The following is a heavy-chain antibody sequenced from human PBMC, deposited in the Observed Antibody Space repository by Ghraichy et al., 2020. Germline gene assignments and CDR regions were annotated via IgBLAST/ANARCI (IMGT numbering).Heavy chain of an antibody. CDR2: ISYDGSNK. CDR3: AKAFGYSYGYRVYYFDY. V-gene: IGHV3-30*18. CDR1: GFTFSSYG. D-gene: IGHD5-18*01. J-gene: IGHJ4*02. Sequence: GSLRLSCAASGFTFSSYGMHWVRQAPGKGLEWVAVISYDGSNKYYADSVKGRFTISRDNSKNTLYLQMNSLRAEDTAVYYCAKAFGYSYGYRVYYFDYWGQGTLVTVSS.